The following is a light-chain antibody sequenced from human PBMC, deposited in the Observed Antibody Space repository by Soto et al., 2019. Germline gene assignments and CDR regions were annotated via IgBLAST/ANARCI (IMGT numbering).Light chain of an antibody. CDR2: DAS. Sequence: ILVTQAPANPALSPGERATLSFRARQSVSSYLAWYQQKPGQAPRLLIYDASNRATGIPARFSGSGSGTDFTLTISSLEPEDFAVYYCQQRSNWLTFGGGTKVDIK. CDR3: QQRSNWLT. CDR1: QSVSSY. V-gene: IGKV3-11*01. J-gene: IGKJ4*01.